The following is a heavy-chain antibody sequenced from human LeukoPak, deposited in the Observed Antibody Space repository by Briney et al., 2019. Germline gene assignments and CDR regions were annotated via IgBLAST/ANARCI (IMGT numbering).Heavy chain of an antibody. J-gene: IGHJ3*02. D-gene: IGHD6-13*01. CDR3: AKKAYSSSGRAFDI. V-gene: IGHV4-4*02. Sequence: PSETLSLTCAVSGGSISSTNWWSWVRQPPGKGLEWIGEIYHSGSTNYNPSLKSRVTISVDKSKNQFSLKLSSVTVADTAVYYCAKKAYSSSGRAFDIWGQGTMVTVSS. CDR2: IYHSGST. CDR1: GGSISSTNW.